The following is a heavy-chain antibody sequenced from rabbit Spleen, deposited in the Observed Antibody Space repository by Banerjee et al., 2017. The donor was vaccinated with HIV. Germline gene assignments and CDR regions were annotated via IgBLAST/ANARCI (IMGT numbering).Heavy chain of an antibody. CDR2: IYDGSSGNT. CDR3: ARDTSSSFSSYGMDL. D-gene: IGHD1-1*01. V-gene: IGHV1S45*01. Sequence: QEQLVESGGGLVQPEGSLTLTCTASGFSFSSSYWICWVRQAPGKGLEWIACIYDGSSGNTYYASWAKGRFTISRTSSTTVTLQMTSLTAADTATYFCARDTSSSFSSYGMDLWGPGTLVTVS. CDR1: GFSFSSSYW. J-gene: IGHJ6*01.